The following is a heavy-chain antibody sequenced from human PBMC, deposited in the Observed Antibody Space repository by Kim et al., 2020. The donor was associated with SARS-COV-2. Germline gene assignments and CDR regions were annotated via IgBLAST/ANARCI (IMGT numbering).Heavy chain of an antibody. CDR3: ARSYSSSWYGGGFFDYYYGMDV. J-gene: IGHJ6*02. D-gene: IGHD6-13*01. CDR1: GFTFSSYG. Sequence: GGSLRLSCAASGFTFSSYGMHWVRQAPGKGLEWVAVISYDGSNKYYADSVKGRFTISRDNSKNTLYLQMNSLRAEDTAVYYCARSYSSSWYGGGFFDYYYGMDVWGQGTTVTVSS. V-gene: IGHV3-30*03. CDR2: ISYDGSNK.